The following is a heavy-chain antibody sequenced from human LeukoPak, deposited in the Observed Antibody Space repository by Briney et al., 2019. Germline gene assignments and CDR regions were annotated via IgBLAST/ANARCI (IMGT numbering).Heavy chain of an antibody. V-gene: IGHV3-21*01. CDR1: GFTFSSYS. CDR2: ISSSSSYI. Sequence: GGSLGLSCAASGFTFSSYSMNWVRQAPGKGLEWVSSISSSSSYIYYADSVKGRFTISRDNAKNSLYLQMNSLRAEDTAVYYCARGFGVVIIEAFGIWGQGTMVTVSS. CDR3: ARGFGVVIIEAFGI. J-gene: IGHJ3*02. D-gene: IGHD3-3*01.